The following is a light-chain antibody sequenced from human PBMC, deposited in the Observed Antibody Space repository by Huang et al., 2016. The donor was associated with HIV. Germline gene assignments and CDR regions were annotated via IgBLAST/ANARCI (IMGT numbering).Light chain of an antibody. CDR3: QRYGNSLT. J-gene: IGKJ4*01. Sequence: EIVLTQSPGTLSLSPGERATLSCRASQTVSSSYLAWYQQKPGQAPRLLIHGTSSRATGIPDSFSGSGSGTDFTLTISKLEPEDFAVYYCQRYGNSLTFGGGTKVEIK. V-gene: IGKV3-20*01. CDR1: QTVSSSY. CDR2: GTS.